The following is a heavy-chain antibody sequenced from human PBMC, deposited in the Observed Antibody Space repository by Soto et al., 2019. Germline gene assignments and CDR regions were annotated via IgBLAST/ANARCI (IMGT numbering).Heavy chain of an antibody. CDR2: IYPGDSDT. Sequence: PGESLKISCKGSGYSFTSYWIGWVLQIPGKGLEWMGIIYPGDSDTRYSPSFQGQVTISADKSISTAYLQWSSLKASDTAMYYWASEGGAPLGGTDVWGPGPTVTVPS. J-gene: IGHJ6*02. V-gene: IGHV5-51*01. CDR3: ASEGGAPLGGTDV. CDR1: GYSFTSYW. D-gene: IGHD1-26*01.